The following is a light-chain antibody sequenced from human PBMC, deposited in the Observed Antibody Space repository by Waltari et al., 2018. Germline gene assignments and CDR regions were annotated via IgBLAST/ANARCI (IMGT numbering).Light chain of an antibody. J-gene: IGLJ3*02. V-gene: IGLV1-47*01. CDR3: AAWDDSVTGEV. CDR1: SSTIGNNY. Sequence: QSVLTQPPSMSGTPGQRVTISCSVSSSTIGNNYVCWYQQLPGTAPKLLIYNSDQRPSGVPDRFSGSTSGTSASLAISGLRSEDDGDYYCAAWDDSVTGEVFGGGTRLTVL. CDR2: NSD.